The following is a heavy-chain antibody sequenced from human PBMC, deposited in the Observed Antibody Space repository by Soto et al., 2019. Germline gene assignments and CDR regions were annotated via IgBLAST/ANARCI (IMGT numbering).Heavy chain of an antibody. Sequence: ESGGGVVQPGRSLRLSCAASGFTFSSYGMHWVRQAPGKGLEWVAVISYDGSNKYYADSVKGRFTISRDNSKNTLYLQMISLRAEDTAVYYCAKDGASYYYYGMDVWGQGTTVTVSS. CDR3: AKDGASYYYYGMDV. CDR1: GFTFSSYG. V-gene: IGHV3-30*18. D-gene: IGHD3-10*01. CDR2: ISYDGSNK. J-gene: IGHJ6*02.